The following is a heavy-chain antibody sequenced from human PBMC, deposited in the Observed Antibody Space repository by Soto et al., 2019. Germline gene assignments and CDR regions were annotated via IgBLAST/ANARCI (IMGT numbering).Heavy chain of an antibody. J-gene: IGHJ6*02. V-gene: IGHV5-51*01. CDR2: IYPGDSDT. CDR1: GYIFTTYW. Sequence: HGESLKISCKGSGYIFTTYWIGWVRQMPGKGLEWMGIIYPGDSDTRYSPSFQGQVTISADKSISTAYLQWRSLKASDTAIYYCARAWSGQYYYSYGLDVWGQGTTVTVSS. CDR3: ARAWSGQYYYSYGLDV. D-gene: IGHD3-3*01.